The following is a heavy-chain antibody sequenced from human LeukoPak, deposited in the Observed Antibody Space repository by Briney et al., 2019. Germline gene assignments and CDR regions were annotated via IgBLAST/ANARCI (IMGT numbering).Heavy chain of an antibody. D-gene: IGHD4-23*01. CDR2: ISSGGSTI. V-gene: IGHV3-11*04. J-gene: IGHJ3*02. CDR1: GFIFSDYY. Sequence: PGGSLRLSCAASGFIFSDYYMSWIRQAPAKGLEWVSYISSGGSTIYYADSVKGRFTISRDNAKNSLYLQMNSLRAEDTAVYYCARDQGGNLDDFDIWGQGTMVTVSS. CDR3: ARDQGGNLDDFDI.